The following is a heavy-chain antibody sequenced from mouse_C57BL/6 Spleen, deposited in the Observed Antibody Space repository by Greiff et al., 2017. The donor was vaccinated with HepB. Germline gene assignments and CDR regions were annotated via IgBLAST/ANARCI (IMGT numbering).Heavy chain of an antibody. CDR3: ARDYYYGRAMDY. D-gene: IGHD1-1*01. CDR2: ISYDGSN. J-gene: IGHJ4*01. CDR1: GYSITSGYY. Sequence: EVKLQESGPGLVKPSQSLSLTCSVTGYSITSGYYWNWIRQFPGNKLEWMGYISYDGSNNYNPSLKNRISITRDTSKNQFFLKLNSVTTEDTATYYCARDYYYGRAMDYWGQGTSVTVSS. V-gene: IGHV3-6*01.